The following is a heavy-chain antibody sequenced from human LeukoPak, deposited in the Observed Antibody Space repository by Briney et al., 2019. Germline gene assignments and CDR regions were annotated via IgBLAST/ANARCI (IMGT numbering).Heavy chain of an antibody. Sequence: SETLSLTCTVSGGSISSSSYYWGWIRQPPGKGLEWIGSIYYSGSTYYNPSLKSRVTISVDTSKNQFSLKLSSVTAADTAVYYCARVGGGVIINWYFDLWGRGTPVTVSS. D-gene: IGHD3-10*01. CDR1: GGSISSSSYY. CDR2: IYYSGST. J-gene: IGHJ2*01. CDR3: ARVGGGVIINWYFDL. V-gene: IGHV4-39*07.